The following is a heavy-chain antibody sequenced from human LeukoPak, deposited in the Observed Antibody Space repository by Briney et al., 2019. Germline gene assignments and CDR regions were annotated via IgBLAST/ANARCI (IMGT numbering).Heavy chain of an antibody. Sequence: PGGSLRLSCAASGFTVSSNYMSWVRQAPGKGLEWVSTLYTVGTTYYADSVKGRFTISRDNSKNTLYLLMNSLRAEDTAMYYCARDSTTWGYSGLFDQWGQGTLVTVSS. V-gene: IGHV3-53*01. CDR3: ARDSTTWGYSGLFDQ. J-gene: IGHJ4*02. D-gene: IGHD1-26*01. CDR1: GFTVSSNY. CDR2: LYTVGTT.